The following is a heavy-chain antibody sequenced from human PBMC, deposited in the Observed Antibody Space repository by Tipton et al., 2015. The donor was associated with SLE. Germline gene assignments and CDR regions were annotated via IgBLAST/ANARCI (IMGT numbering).Heavy chain of an antibody. J-gene: IGHJ5*02. CDR2: IYYSGST. CDR3: ASGGYGSGSHYLGGWFDP. V-gene: IGHV4-59*08. Sequence: TLSLTCTVSGDSISSHYWSWIRQPPGKGLEWIGSIYYSGSTYYNPSLKSRVTISADTSKNQFSLKLSSVTAADTAVYYCASGGYGSGSHYLGGWFDPWGRGTLVTVSS. CDR1: GDSISSHY. D-gene: IGHD3-10*01.